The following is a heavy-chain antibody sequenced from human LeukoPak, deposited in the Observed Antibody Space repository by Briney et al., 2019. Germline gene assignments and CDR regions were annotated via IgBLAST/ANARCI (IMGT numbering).Heavy chain of an antibody. CDR1: GFTFSSYS. J-gene: IGHJ5*02. V-gene: IGHV3-21*01. Sequence: GGSLRLSCAASGFTFSSYSMNWVRQAPGKGLEWVSSINSDSSYIYYADSVKGRFTISRDNAKNLLYLQMNSLRAEDTAVYYCAQEDQGNNWFDPWGQGTLVTVSS. CDR2: INSDSSYI. CDR3: AQEDQGNNWFDP.